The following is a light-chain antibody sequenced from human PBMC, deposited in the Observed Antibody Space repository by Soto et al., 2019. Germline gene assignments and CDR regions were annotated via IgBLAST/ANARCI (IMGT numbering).Light chain of an antibody. CDR2: GAS. V-gene: IGKV3-20*01. CDR3: QQCGSSPT. Sequence: EIVMTQSPGTLSVSPGERATLSCWASQSVSSSFVAWYQQKPGQAPRLLIYGASSRAAGIPDRFSGSGSGTDFTLTISRLEPEDFAVYHCQQCGSSPTFGQGTKVDIK. CDR1: QSVSSSF. J-gene: IGKJ1*01.